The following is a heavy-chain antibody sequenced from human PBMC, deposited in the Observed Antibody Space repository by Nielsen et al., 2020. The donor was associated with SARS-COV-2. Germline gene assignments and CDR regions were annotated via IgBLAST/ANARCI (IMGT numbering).Heavy chain of an antibody. D-gene: IGHD3-22*01. CDR1: GFTFGDYA. CDR3: TRDRDYYDNSGYDY. Sequence: GESLKISCTASGFTFGDYAMSWVRQAPGKGLEWVGFIRSKAYGGTTEYAASVKGRFTISRDDSKSIAYLQMNSLKTEGTAVYYCTRDRDYYDNSGYDYWGQGTLVTVSS. CDR2: IRSKAYGGTT. J-gene: IGHJ4*02. V-gene: IGHV3-49*04.